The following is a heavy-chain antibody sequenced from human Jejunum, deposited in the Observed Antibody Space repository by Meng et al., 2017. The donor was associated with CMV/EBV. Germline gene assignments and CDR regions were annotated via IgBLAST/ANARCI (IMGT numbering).Heavy chain of an antibody. Sequence: WMHWVRQAPGKGLVWVSRIDGDGSYTNYADSVKGRFTISRDNAKSTLFLEMNSLRVEDTAVYYCARDAAYCDGGGCYSAYYFDYWGQGARVTVSS. J-gene: IGHJ4*02. CDR1: W. V-gene: IGHV3-74*01. CDR2: IDGDGSYT. D-gene: IGHD2-15*01. CDR3: ARDAAYCDGGGCYSAYYFDY.